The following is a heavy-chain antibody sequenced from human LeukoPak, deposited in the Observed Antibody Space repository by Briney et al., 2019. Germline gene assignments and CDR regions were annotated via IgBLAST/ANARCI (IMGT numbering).Heavy chain of an antibody. D-gene: IGHD2-8*01. J-gene: IGHJ3*02. Sequence: SVKVSCKASGGTFSSYAISWVRQAPGQGLEWMGGIIPIFGTANYAQKFQGRVTITTDGSTSTAYMELSSLRSEDTAVYYCARGYCTNGVCYTREDSDAFDIWGQGTMVTVSS. CDR2: IIPIFGTA. CDR3: ARGYCTNGVCYTREDSDAFDI. CDR1: GGTFSSYA. V-gene: IGHV1-69*05.